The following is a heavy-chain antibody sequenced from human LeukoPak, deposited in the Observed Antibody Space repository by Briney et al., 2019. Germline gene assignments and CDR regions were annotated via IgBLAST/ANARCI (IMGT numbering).Heavy chain of an antibody. CDR3: APRGAGSYGHDAFDI. D-gene: IGHD1-26*01. V-gene: IGHV1-69*05. CDR2: IMPLFGTA. Sequence: ASVKVSCKTSGGTFNNSAISWVRQAPGQGLEWLGGIMPLFGTAGYAQKFQGRVTITKDESTRTVYLELTSLTSDDTAVYYCAPRGAGSYGHDAFDIWGQGTMVTVSS. J-gene: IGHJ3*02. CDR1: GGTFNNSA.